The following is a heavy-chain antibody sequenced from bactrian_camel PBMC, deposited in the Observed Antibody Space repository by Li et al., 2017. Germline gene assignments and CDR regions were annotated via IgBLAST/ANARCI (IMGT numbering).Heavy chain of an antibody. Sequence: HVQLVESGGGSVQSGGSLTLSCAASGNTYSSNCMGWFRQVRGNERERVALFDNDGRATYSDSVQGRFTVSKDKGKKTLYLQMNNTKPEDTAMYYCAADRRSSGYCYTAIRKADFGYWGQGTQVTVS. CDR3: AADRRSSGYCYTAIRKADFGY. V-gene: IGHV3S53*01. CDR1: GNTYSSNC. CDR2: FDNDGRA. J-gene: IGHJ6*01. D-gene: IGHD2*01.